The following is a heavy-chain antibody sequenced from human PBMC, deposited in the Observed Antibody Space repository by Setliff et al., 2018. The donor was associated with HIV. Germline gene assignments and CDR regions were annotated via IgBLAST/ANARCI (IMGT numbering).Heavy chain of an antibody. V-gene: IGHV4-59*01. CDR2: IYFSGGT. Sequence: PSETLSLTCTVSGASITSYYWSWIRQSPGKGLEWIGYIYFSGGTHYNPSLKSRLTISIDQSKNQFSLKLTSVTPADTAIYFCARDNPSAHWFDPWGQGTQVTVSS. CDR3: ARDNPSAHWFDP. J-gene: IGHJ5*02. CDR1: GASITSYY.